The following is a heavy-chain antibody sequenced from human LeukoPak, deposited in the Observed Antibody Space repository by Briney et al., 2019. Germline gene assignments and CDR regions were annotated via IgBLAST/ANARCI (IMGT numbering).Heavy chain of an antibody. V-gene: IGHV3-33*01. J-gene: IGHJ1*01. CDR3: AGEEDLRELRGGREFFQY. Sequence: GRPLRLSCAASGFTFSFYGMHWVRQAPGKGLEWVAVAWYDGSKKYYADSVKGRFTISRDNSKNTVYLQMNSLRVEDTAVYYCAGEEDLRELRGGREFFQYWGQGTLVTVSS. CDR2: AWYDGSKK. D-gene: IGHD3-10*01. CDR1: GFTFSFYG.